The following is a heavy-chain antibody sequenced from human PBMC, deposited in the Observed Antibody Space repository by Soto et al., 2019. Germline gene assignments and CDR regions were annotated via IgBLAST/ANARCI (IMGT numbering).Heavy chain of an antibody. CDR2: VKQDGSEK. V-gene: IGHV3-7*03. CDR1: GFTFSSYA. CDR3: AKGRSSWYYYYGMDV. Sequence: GGSLRLSCAASGFTFSSYAMHWVRQAPGKGLEWVANVKQDGSEKYYVASVKGRFTISRDNAKNSLYLQMNSLRAEDTAVYYCAKGRSSWYYYYGMDVWGQGTTVTVSS. J-gene: IGHJ6*02. D-gene: IGHD6-13*01.